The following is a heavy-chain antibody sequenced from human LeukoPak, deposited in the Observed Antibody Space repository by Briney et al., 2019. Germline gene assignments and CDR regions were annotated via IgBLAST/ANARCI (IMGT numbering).Heavy chain of an antibody. Sequence: GGSLRLSCAASGFIFSSYAMSCVRQAPGKGLEWVSAISGSGDSTYYADSVKVRFTISRDNSKNTVYLQMNSLRAEDTAVYYCCWLAATGDFRWFDPWGQGTLVIVSS. J-gene: IGHJ5*02. V-gene: IGHV3-23*01. D-gene: IGHD6-13*01. CDR2: ISGSGDST. CDR3: CWLAATGDFRWFDP. CDR1: GFIFSSYA.